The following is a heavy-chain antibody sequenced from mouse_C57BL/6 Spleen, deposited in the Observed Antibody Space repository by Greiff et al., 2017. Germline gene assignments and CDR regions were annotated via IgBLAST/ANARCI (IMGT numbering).Heavy chain of an antibody. D-gene: IGHD2-14*01. CDR3: ARSGEYDPSFAY. CDR2: IHPNSGST. CDR1: GYTFTSYW. J-gene: IGHJ3*01. Sequence: QVQLQQPGAELVKPGASVKLSCKASGYTFTSYWMHWVKQRPGQGLEWIGMIHPNSGSTNYNEKFKSKATLTVDKSSSTAYMQLSSLTSEDSAVYYCARSGEYDPSFAYWGQGTLVTVAA. V-gene: IGHV1-64*01.